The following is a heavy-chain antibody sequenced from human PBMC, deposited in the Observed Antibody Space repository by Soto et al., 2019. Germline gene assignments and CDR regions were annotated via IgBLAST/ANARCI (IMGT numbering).Heavy chain of an antibody. CDR1: GYTFTSYD. CDR2: MNPNSGNT. J-gene: IGHJ6*02. V-gene: IGHV1-8*01. Sequence: ASVKVSYKASGYTFTSYDINWVRQATGQGLEWMGWMNPNSGNTGYAQKFQGRVTMTRNTSISTAYMELSSLRSEDTAVYYCARGGWTELYYYYGMDVWGQGTTVTVSS. D-gene: IGHD1-7*01. CDR3: ARGGWTELYYYYGMDV.